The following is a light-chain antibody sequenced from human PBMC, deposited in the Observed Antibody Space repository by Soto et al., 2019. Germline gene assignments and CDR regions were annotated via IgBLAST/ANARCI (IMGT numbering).Light chain of an antibody. CDR2: DAS. V-gene: IGKV1-5*01. Sequence: DIQMTQSPSTLSGSVGARVTITCRASQSISSWLAWYQQKTGKAPNLLIYDASSLESGVPSRFSGSGSGTDFTLTISRLEPEDVPVYYCQQYGSSPITFGQGTHWRL. CDR1: QSISSW. J-gene: IGKJ5*01. CDR3: QQYGSSPIT.